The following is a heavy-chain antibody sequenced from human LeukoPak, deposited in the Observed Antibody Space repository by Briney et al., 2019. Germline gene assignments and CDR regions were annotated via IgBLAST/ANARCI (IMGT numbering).Heavy chain of an antibody. CDR1: GGSFSGYY. J-gene: IGHJ4*02. CDR2: INHSGST. V-gene: IGHV4-34*01. Sequence: PSETLSLTCAVYGGSFSGYYWSWIRQPPGKGLEWIGEINHSGSTNYNPSLKSRVTISVDTSKNQFSLKLSSVTAADTAVYYCAREGSRAYYYGSGSGSFDYWGQGTLVTVSS. D-gene: IGHD3-10*01. CDR3: AREGSRAYYYGSGSGSFDY.